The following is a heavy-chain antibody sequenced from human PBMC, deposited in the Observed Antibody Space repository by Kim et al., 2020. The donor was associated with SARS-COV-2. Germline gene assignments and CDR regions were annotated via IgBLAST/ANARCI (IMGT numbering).Heavy chain of an antibody. Sequence: YTSESTYYTPFLKSRVTMSVDTAKNQFSLKMSSVTAADTAVYYCASPLGYWGQGTLVTVSS. D-gene: IGHD3-10*01. J-gene: IGHJ4*02. V-gene: IGHV4-4*07. CDR3: ASPLGY. CDR2: YTSEST.